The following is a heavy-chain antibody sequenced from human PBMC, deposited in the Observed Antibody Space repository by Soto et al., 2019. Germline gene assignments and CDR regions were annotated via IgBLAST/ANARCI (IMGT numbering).Heavy chain of an antibody. CDR2: MSYTTTS. CDR1: GGSTRSSSYY. V-gene: IGHV4-39*01. CDR3: ARHGRPDITIFGVAAYSYVT. Sequence: SETLSLTCTVSGGSTRSSSYYWGWVRQPPGKGLEWIGSMSYTTTSYYAPSLRSRAVISVDTAKNQFSLRLSSVTAADTAVYYCARHGRPDITIFGVAAYSYVTWGQGTLITVSS. D-gene: IGHD3-3*01. J-gene: IGHJ4*02.